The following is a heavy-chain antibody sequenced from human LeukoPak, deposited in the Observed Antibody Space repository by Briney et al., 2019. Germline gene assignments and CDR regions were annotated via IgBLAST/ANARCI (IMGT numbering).Heavy chain of an antibody. J-gene: IGHJ3*02. Sequence: GGSLRLSCAASGFTFSDYYMSWIRQAPGKGLEWVSYISSSGSTIYYADSVKGRFTISRDNAKNSLYLQMNSLRAEDTAVYYCAREGCSGGSCYQPLLDAFDIWGQGTMVTVSS. CDR2: ISSSGSTI. D-gene: IGHD2-15*01. V-gene: IGHV3-11*01. CDR1: GFTFSDYY. CDR3: AREGCSGGSCYQPLLDAFDI.